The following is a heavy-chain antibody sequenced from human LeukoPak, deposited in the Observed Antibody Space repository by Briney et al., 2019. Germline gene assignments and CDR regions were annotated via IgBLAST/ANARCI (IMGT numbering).Heavy chain of an antibody. CDR3: ARGSDYFLDY. D-gene: IGHD2/OR15-2a*01. Sequence: GGSLRLSCAASGFTFSTSWMHWVRQAPGKGLEWVAVISYDGSNKYYADSVKGRFTISRDNSKNTLFLQMNSLRGEDTAVYYCARGSDYFLDYWGQGTLVTVSS. J-gene: IGHJ4*02. CDR2: ISYDGSNK. CDR1: GFTFSTSW. V-gene: IGHV3-30-3*01.